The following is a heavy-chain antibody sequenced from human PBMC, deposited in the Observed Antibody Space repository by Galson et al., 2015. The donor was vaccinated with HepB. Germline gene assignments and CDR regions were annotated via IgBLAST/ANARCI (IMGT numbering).Heavy chain of an antibody. CDR3: AKDLEGIAVAGTTINFDY. Sequence: SLRLSCAASGFTFSSYSMNWVRQAPGKGLEWVSAISGSGGSTYYADSVKGRFTISRDNSKNTLYLQMNSLGAEDTAVYYCAKDLEGIAVAGTTINFDYWGQGTLVTVSS. V-gene: IGHV3-23*01. D-gene: IGHD6-19*01. CDR1: GFTFSSYS. J-gene: IGHJ4*02. CDR2: ISGSGGST.